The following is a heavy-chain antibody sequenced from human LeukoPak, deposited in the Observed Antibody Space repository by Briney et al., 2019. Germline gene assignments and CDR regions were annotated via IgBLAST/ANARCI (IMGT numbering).Heavy chain of an antibody. CDR1: GCSLSHYC. D-gene: IGHD6-19*01. J-gene: IGHJ4*02. CDR3: ARDKASSGWYYFEY. CDR2: ISSTSDII. Sequence: GGSLRLSCAASGCSLSHYCMNWFRQAPGKGLDWISFISSTSDIIYYADSVKGRFTASRDNARNTLYLQMHSLRAEDTSVYYCARDKASSGWYYFEYWGQGALVTVSS. V-gene: IGHV3-48*01.